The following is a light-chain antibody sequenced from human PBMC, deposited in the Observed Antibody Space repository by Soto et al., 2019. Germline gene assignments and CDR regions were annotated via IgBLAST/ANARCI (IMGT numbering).Light chain of an antibody. J-gene: IGKJ4*01. Sequence: EIVLTQSPGTLSLSPGDRVTLSCRASQSVSTYLAWYQQNPGQAPRLLIYDASNRATGIPARFSGSGSGTDFTLTISSLEPEDFAVYYCQQRRNWPPTFGGGTKV. CDR2: DAS. CDR1: QSVSTY. CDR3: QQRRNWPPT. V-gene: IGKV3-11*01.